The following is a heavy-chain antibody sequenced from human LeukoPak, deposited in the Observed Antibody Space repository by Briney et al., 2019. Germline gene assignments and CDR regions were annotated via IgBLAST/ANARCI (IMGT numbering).Heavy chain of an antibody. J-gene: IGHJ4*02. D-gene: IGHD6-13*01. CDR1: GFTFSSYA. Sequence: PGGSLTLSCAASGFTFSSYALSWVRQAPGKGLGWVSAISGSGGSTYYAYPVKGRCTTSTDNSNKNLYLQMNSLIAEDTTVYYYAKVYSSSWSYYFDYWGQGTLVTVSS. CDR3: AKVYSSSWSYYFDY. CDR2: ISGSGGST. V-gene: IGHV3-23*01.